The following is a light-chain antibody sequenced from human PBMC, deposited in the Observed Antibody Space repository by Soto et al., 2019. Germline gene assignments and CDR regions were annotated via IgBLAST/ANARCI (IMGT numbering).Light chain of an antibody. CDR2: GNN. V-gene: IGLV1-40*01. CDR1: SSNIGAGYD. CDR3: LSYDSSLSGSRV. J-gene: IGLJ2*01. Sequence: QAVVTQPPSVSGAPGQRVTISCTGSSSNIGAGYDVHWYQHLSGTAPKLLMYGNNNRPSGVPDRFSGSKSGISASLAITGLQAEDEADYDCLSYDSSLSGSRVFGGGTKLTVL.